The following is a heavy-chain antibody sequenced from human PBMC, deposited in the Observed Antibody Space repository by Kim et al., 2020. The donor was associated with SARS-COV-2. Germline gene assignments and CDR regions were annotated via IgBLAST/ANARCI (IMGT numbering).Heavy chain of an antibody. CDR1: GGSISSGGYS. CDR2: IHHSGTT. V-gene: IGHV4-30-2*01. J-gene: IGHJ4*02. Sequence: SETLSLTCAVSGGSISSGGYSWSWFRQPPGKGLEWIGYIHHSGTTLYNPSLKSRVTISVDKSKNQFSLKLTSVTAADTAVYYCARGSGIGYVWGQGSLV. D-gene: IGHD5-18*01. CDR3: ARGSGIGYV.